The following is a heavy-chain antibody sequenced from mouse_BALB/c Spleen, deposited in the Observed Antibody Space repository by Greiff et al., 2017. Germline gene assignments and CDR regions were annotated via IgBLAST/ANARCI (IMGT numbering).Heavy chain of an antibody. J-gene: IGHJ3*01. Sequence: EVKLQESGPGLVKPSQSLSLTCSVTGYSITSGYYWNWIRQFPGNKLEWMGYISYDGSNNYNPSLKNRISITRDTSKNQFFLKLNSVTTEDSATYYCAREVRLSFAYWGQGTLVTVSA. D-gene: IGHD2-14*01. CDR2: ISYDGSN. V-gene: IGHV3-6*02. CDR1: GYSITSGYY. CDR3: AREVRLSFAY.